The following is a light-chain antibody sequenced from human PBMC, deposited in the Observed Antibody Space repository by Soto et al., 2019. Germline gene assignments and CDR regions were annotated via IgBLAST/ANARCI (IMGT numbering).Light chain of an antibody. CDR3: QQRSNWIT. CDR1: QSVSSY. CDR2: DAS. Sequence: EIVLTQSPATPSLSPGERATLSCRASQSVSSYLAWYQQKPGQAPRLLIYDASNRATGIPARFSGSGSGSDSTLTISSLEPEDFAVDYWQQRSNWITFGQGTRLEMK. J-gene: IGKJ5*01. V-gene: IGKV3-11*01.